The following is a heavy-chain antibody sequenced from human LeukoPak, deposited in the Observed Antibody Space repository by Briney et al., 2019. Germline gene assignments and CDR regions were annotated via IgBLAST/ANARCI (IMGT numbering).Heavy chain of an antibody. D-gene: IGHD5-18*01. J-gene: IGHJ5*02. V-gene: IGHV4-38-2*02. CDR3: AKDNTGSSPNWFDP. CDR2: IYHSGIT. CDR1: GYSISSGYF. Sequence: PSETLSLTCTVSGYSISSGYFWGWIRQPPGKGLEWIGSIYHSGITYYNPSLKSRLTISLDTSNNQFSLKLTSVTAADTAMYCCAKDNTGSSPNWFDPWGQGTLVTVSS.